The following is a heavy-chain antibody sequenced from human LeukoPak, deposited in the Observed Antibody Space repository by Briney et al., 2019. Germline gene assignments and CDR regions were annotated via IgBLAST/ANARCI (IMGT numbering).Heavy chain of an antibody. V-gene: IGHV3-7*01. D-gene: IGHD3-22*01. CDR3: ARAVYDSSGLGNY. J-gene: IGHJ4*02. CDR1: GFTSSSYW. Sequence: GGSLRLSCAASGFTSSSYWMSWVSQAPGKGLEWVANIKQDGSEKNYVDSVKGRFTISRDNAKNSLYLQMNSLRAEDMAVYYCARAVYDSSGLGNYWGQGTQVTVSS. CDR2: IKQDGSEK.